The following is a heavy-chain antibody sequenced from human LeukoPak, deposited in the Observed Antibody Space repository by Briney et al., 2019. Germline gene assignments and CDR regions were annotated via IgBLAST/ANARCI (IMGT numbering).Heavy chain of an antibody. Sequence: PSETLSLTCTVSGGSISSYYWSWIRQPAGKGLEWIGRIYTSGSTNYNPSLKSRVTMSVDTSKNQFSLKLSSVTAADTAVYYCARVKLERDQYYYYYYVDVWGKGTTVTISS. CDR1: GGSISSYY. CDR2: IYTSGST. J-gene: IGHJ6*03. D-gene: IGHD1-1*01. V-gene: IGHV4-4*07. CDR3: ARVKLERDQYYYYYYVDV.